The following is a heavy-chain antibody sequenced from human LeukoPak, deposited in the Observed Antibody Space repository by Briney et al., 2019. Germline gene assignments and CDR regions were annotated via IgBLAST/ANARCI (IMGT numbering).Heavy chain of an antibody. J-gene: IGHJ4*02. CDR3: ARIGYSSSSLDF. V-gene: IGHV3-7*01. Sequence: GGSLRLSCAASGFTFSRYWMTWVRQAPGKGLEWVANINQDGSVKYYVDSVKGRFTISRDNAKNLVYLQMDSLRAEDTAVYYCARIGYSSSSLDFWGQGNLVNGSS. D-gene: IGHD6-13*01. CDR1: GFTFSRYW. CDR2: INQDGSVK.